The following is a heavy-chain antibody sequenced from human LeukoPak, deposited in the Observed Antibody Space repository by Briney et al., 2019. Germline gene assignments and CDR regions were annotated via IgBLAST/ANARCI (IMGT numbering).Heavy chain of an antibody. CDR1: GFTVSSNY. V-gene: IGHV3-53*01. Sequence: GGSLRLSCAASGFTVSSNYMSWVRQAPGKGLEWVSVIYSGGSTYYADSVKGRFTISRDNSKNTLYLQMNSLRAEDTAVYYCATTYYNDSSGYYPLDYWSQGTLVTVSS. CDR3: ATTYYNDSSGYYPLDY. J-gene: IGHJ4*02. CDR2: IYSGGST. D-gene: IGHD3-22*01.